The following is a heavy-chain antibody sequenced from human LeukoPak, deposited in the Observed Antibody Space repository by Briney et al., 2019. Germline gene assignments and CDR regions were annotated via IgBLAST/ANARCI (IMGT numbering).Heavy chain of an antibody. CDR2: ISGSGGST. CDR1: GFTFSSYA. D-gene: IGHD5-24*01. J-gene: IGHJ4*02. Sequence: LAGGSLRLSCAASGFTFSSYAMSWVRQAPGKGLEWVSAISGSGGSTYYADSVKGRFTISRDNARNTLYLQMNSLRAEDTAVYYCARDLDGYRNPPRWWGQGTLVTVSS. CDR3: ARDLDGYRNPPRW. V-gene: IGHV3-23*01.